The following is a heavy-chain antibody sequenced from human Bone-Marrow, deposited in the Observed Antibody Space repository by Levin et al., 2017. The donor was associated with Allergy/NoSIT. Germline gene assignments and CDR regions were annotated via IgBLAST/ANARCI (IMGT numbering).Heavy chain of an antibody. Sequence: GGSLRLSCAASGFTFSNYAMSWVRQAPGKGLEWVSAISGSGGSTYYAGSVKGRFTISRDTSKNTLYLQMNSLRAEDTAVYYCARYPRLVANDVLDTWGQGTMVTVSS. J-gene: IGHJ3*02. D-gene: IGHD5-12*01. CDR3: ARYPRLVANDVLDT. V-gene: IGHV3-23*01. CDR2: ISGSGGST. CDR1: GFTFSNYA.